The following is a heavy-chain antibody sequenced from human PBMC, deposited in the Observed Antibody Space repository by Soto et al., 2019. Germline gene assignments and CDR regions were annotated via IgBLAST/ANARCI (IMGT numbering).Heavy chain of an antibody. V-gene: IGHV3-48*01. CDR2: ISRSGSSA. CDR1: GFNFSTHS. J-gene: IGHJ3*01. D-gene: IGHD3-16*01. Sequence: EVQLVQSGGGLGQPGGSLRLSCVASGFNFSTHSMNWFRQPPGKGLQWVSDISRSGSSATYPDSVKGRFTISRYNGKQAMYLQIKSLRAQEAAMNYCTGDLMLVTSATSAFAGRCQGLLVTISS. CDR3: TGDLMLVTSATSAFAG.